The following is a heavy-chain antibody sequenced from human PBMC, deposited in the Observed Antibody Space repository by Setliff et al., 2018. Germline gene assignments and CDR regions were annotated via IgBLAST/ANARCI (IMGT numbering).Heavy chain of an antibody. CDR3: ARVPRLEGLLPTFDS. J-gene: IGHJ4*02. CDR2: ISVYNGNT. CDR1: GYGFTSHY. V-gene: IGHV1-18*04. Sequence: ASVKDSCKTSGYGFTSHYFHWLRQAPAKGLGWMGGISVYNGNTEYAQNPQGSVTMTMDTSTSTAYMELRSLRSGGTAVYYCARVPRLEGLLPTFDSWGQGTRVTVS. D-gene: IGHD3-3*01.